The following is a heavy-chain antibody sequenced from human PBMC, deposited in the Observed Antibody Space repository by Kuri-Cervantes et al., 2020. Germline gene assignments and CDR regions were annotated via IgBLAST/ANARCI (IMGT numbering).Heavy chain of an antibody. Sequence: SQTLSLTCAVYGGSFSGYYWSWIRQPPGKGLEWIGEINHSGSTNYNPSLKSRVTISVDTSKNQFSLKLSSVTAADTAVYYCARDYYSSSWYDYYYYYGMDVWGQGTTVTVSS. CDR1: GGSFSGYY. CDR2: INHSGST. CDR3: ARDYYSSSWYDYYYYYGMDV. J-gene: IGHJ6*02. V-gene: IGHV4-34*01. D-gene: IGHD6-13*01.